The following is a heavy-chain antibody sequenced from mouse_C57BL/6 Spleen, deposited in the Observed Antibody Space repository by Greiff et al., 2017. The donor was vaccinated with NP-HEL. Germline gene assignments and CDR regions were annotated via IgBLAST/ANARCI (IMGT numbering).Heavy chain of an antibody. CDR1: GFTFTDYY. D-gene: IGHD1-1*01. Sequence: EVKLVESGGGLVQPGGSLSLSCAASGFTFTDYYMSWVRQPPGKALEWLGFIRNKANGYTTEYSASVKGRFTISRDNSQSILYLQMNALRAEDSASVNGRCTISSDYAQGSPYAQMSALSAEDSATYDCAIPFLYSGSRYPFAYWGQGTLVTVAA. CDR2: IRNKANGYTT. CDR3: RCTISSDYAQGSPYAQMSALSAEDSATYDCAIPFLYSGSRYPFAY. V-gene: IGHV7-3*01. J-gene: IGHJ3*01.